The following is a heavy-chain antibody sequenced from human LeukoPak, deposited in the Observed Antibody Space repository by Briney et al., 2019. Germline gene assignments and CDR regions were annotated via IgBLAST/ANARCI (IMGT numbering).Heavy chain of an antibody. J-gene: IGHJ4*02. CDR1: GFTFSSYG. D-gene: IGHD4/OR15-4a*01. V-gene: IGHV3-53*01. CDR2: IYSDNT. CDR3: ARRAGAYSHPYDY. Sequence: GGSLRLSCAASGFTFSSYGMGWVRQAPGKGLEWVSFIYSDNTHYSDSVKGRFTISRDNSKNTLYLQMNSLRAEDTAVYYCARRAGAYSHPYDYWGQGTLVTVSS.